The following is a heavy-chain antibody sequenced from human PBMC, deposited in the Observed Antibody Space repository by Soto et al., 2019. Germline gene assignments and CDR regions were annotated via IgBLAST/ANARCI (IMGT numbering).Heavy chain of an antibody. D-gene: IGHD3-22*01. V-gene: IGHV4-39*01. CDR2: IYYGGST. J-gene: IGHJ4*02. CDR1: GGSISSAAYY. CDR3: ARIYDSSGSFDY. Sequence: QLQLQESGPGLVKPSETLSLTCTVSGGSISSAAYYWGWIRQPPGKGLEWIGSIYYGGSTYYNPSLKSRVTISVDTSKNQFSLNLSSVTAADTAVYYCARIYDSSGSFDYWGQGTLVTVSS.